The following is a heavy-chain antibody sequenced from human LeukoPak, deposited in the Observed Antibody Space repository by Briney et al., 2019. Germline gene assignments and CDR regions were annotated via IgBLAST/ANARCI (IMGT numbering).Heavy chain of an antibody. D-gene: IGHD1-1*01. V-gene: IGHV3-33*01. CDR2: IWYDGSNK. CDR1: GFTFSNYG. Sequence: GGSLRLSCAASGFTFSNYGMHWVRQAPGKGLEWVAVIWYDGSNKYYADSVKGRFTISRDNSKNTLYLQMNDLRAEDTAVYYCVSDAGNYWRYFDYWGQGALVTVSS. J-gene: IGHJ4*02. CDR3: VSDAGNYWRYFDY.